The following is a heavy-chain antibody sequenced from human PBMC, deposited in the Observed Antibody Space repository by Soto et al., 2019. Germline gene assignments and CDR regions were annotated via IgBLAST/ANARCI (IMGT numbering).Heavy chain of an antibody. J-gene: IGHJ4*02. D-gene: IGHD2-2*01. V-gene: IGHV4-39*01. CDR2: IYYSGST. CDR3: ARFYCDSTSCAKLGVIDY. Sequence: QLQLQESGPGLVKPSETLSLTCTVSGGSISSSSSYWGWIRQPPGKGLEWIGTIYYSGSTYYNPSLKSRVTISVDTSKNQFSLKLTSVTAADTAVFYCARFYCDSTSCAKLGVIDYWGQGTLVTVSS. CDR1: GGSISSSSSY.